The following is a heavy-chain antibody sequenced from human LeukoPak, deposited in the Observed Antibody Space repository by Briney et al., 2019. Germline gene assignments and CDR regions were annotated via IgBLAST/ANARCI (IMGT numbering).Heavy chain of an antibody. V-gene: IGHV4-59*08. Sequence: SETLSLTCTVSGGSISSYYWSWIRQPPGKGLEWIGYIYYSGSTNCNPSLKSRVTISVDTSKNQFSLKLSSVTAADTAVYYCARHQIGYYSSSWHPLGYWGQGTLVTVSS. CDR1: GGSISSYY. CDR3: ARHQIGYYSSSWHPLGY. CDR2: IYYSGST. J-gene: IGHJ4*02. D-gene: IGHD6-13*01.